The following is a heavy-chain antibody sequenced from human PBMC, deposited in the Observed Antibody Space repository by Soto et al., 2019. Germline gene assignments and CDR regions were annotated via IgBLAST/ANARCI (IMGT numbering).Heavy chain of an antibody. CDR2: IYPGDSDT. D-gene: IGHD6-13*01. CDR1: GYSFTSYW. J-gene: IGHJ3*02. CDR3: ARQNFIAAASRDAFDI. V-gene: IGHV5-51*01. Sequence: GESLKISCKGSGYSFTSYWISWVRQMPGKGLEWMGIIYPGDSDTRYSPSFQGQVTISADKSISTAYLQWSSLKASDTAMYYCARQNFIAAASRDAFDIWGQGTMVP.